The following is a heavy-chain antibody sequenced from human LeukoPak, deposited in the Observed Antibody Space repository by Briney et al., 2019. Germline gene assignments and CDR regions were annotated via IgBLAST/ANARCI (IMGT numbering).Heavy chain of an antibody. V-gene: IGHV4-34*01. D-gene: IGHD5-12*01. CDR1: GGSFSGYY. J-gene: IGHJ3*02. CDR3: ARQTAWIVAFDI. Sequence: SETLSLTCAVYGGSFSGYYWSWIRQPPGKGLEWIGEINHSGSTNYNPSLKSRVTISVDTSKNQFSLKLSSVTAADTAVYYCARQTAWIVAFDIWGQGTMVTVSS. CDR2: INHSGST.